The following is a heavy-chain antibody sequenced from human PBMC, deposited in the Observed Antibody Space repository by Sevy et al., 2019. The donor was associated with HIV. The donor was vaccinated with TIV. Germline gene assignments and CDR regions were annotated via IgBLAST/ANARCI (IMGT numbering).Heavy chain of an antibody. CDR2: IYYSGST. V-gene: IGHV4-61*01. J-gene: IGHJ5*02. D-gene: IGHD1-26*01. CDR3: ARDHSRSYYDSWFDP. Sequence: SETLSLTCTVSGGSVSSDNYYWSWIRQPPGKGLEWIGNIYYSGSTNYNPSLKSRVTISVDTSKNQFSLKLSSVTAADTAVYYCARDHSRSYYDSWFDPWGREPWSLSPQ. CDR1: GGSVSSDNYY.